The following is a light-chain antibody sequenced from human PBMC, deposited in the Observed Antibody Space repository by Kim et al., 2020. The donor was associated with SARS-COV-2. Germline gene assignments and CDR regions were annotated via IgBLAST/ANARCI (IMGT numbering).Light chain of an antibody. V-gene: IGKV1-39*01. J-gene: IGKJ1*01. Sequence: DIQMTQSPSSLSASVGDRVTITCRASQSIGTYLNWYQQKPGKAPNLLIYDASSLQSGVPSRFSGSGSGTDFTLTISSLEPEDFATYSCQQYYSSWTFGQGTKVDIK. CDR3: QQYYSSWT. CDR1: QSIGTY. CDR2: DAS.